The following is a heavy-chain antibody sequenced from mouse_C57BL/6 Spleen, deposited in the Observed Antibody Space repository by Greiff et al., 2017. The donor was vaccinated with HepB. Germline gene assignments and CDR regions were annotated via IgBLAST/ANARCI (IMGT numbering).Heavy chain of an antibody. D-gene: IGHD2-3*01. J-gene: IGHJ3*01. CDR1: GFTFSSYG. CDR3: ARRDGYYEAWFAY. V-gene: IGHV5-6*01. Sequence: EVQGVESGGDLVKPGGSLKLSCAASGFTFSSYGMSWVRQTPDKRLEWVATISSGGSYTYYPDSVKGRFTISRDNAKNTLYLQMSSLKSEDTAIYYCARRDGYYEAWFAYWGQGTLVTVSA. CDR2: ISSGGSYT.